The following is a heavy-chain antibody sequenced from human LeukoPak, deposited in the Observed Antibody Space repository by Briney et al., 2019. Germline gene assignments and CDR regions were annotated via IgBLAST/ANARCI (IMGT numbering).Heavy chain of an antibody. CDR3: ARVRSGYYFDY. CDR2: IIGSATTI. J-gene: IGHJ4*02. V-gene: IGHV3-48*02. CDR1: GFTFSSYS. Sequence: GESLKISCAASGFTFSSYSMAWVRQAPGKGLEWVSFIIGSATTIYYSDSVKGRFTISRDNAKNSLFLQVNSLRDEDTAVYYCARVRSGYYFDYWGQGTLVTVSS.